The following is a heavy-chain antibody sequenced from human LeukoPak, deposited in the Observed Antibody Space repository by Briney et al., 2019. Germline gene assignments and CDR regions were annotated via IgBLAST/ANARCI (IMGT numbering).Heavy chain of an antibody. CDR2: ISYDGSDK. D-gene: IGHD6-19*01. V-gene: IGHV3-30*18. J-gene: IGHJ4*02. CDR3: AKRPQAWYSSGWDYFDY. CDR1: GFTFSSYG. Sequence: PGGSLRLSCAASGFTFSSYGMHWVRQAPGKGLEWVAVISYDGSDKYYADSVKGRFTISRDNSKNTPYLQMNSLRAEDTAVYYCAKRPQAWYSSGWDYFDYWGQGTLVTVSS.